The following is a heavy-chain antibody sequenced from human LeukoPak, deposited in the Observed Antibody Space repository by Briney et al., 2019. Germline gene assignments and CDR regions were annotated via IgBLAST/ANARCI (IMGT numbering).Heavy chain of an antibody. CDR1: GYSISSGYY. Sequence: SETLSLTCTVSGYSISSGYYWGWIRQPPGKGLEWIGSIYHSGSTYYNPSLKSRVTISVDTSKNQFSLKLSSVTAADTAVYYCAREGESTVTIFGPWGQGTLVTVSS. CDR3: AREGESTVTIFGP. V-gene: IGHV4-38-2*02. D-gene: IGHD4-17*01. CDR2: IYHSGST. J-gene: IGHJ5*02.